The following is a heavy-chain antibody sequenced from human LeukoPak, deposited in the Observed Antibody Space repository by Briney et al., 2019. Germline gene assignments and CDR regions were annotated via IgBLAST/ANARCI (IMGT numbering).Heavy chain of an antibody. V-gene: IGHV1-18*01. CDR3: ARDAVAGFIWFDP. CDR2: ISAYNGNT. J-gene: IGHJ5*02. Sequence: ASVKVSCKASGGTFSSYAISWVRQAPGQGLEWMGWISAYNGNTNYAQKLQGRVTMTTDTSTSTAYMELRSLRSDDTAVYYCARDAVAGFIWFDPWGQGTLVTVSS. D-gene: IGHD6-19*01. CDR1: GGTFSSYA.